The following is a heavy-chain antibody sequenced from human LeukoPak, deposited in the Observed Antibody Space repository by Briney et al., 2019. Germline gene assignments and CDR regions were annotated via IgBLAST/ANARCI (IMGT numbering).Heavy chain of an antibody. Sequence: GGSLRLSCAASGFTFSRYSMNWVRQAPGKGLEWVSSISSSSSYIHYADSVKGRFTISRDNAKNSLYLQMYSLRAEDTAVYYCARDVYGGNSADYFDYWGQGTLVTVSS. D-gene: IGHD4-23*01. V-gene: IGHV3-21*01. CDR1: GFTFSRYS. CDR3: ARDVYGGNSADYFDY. CDR2: ISSSSSYI. J-gene: IGHJ4*02.